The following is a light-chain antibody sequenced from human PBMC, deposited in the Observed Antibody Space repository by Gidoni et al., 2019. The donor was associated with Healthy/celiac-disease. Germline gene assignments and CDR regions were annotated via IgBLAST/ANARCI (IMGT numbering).Light chain of an antibody. V-gene: IGLV1-40*01. J-gene: IGLJ3*02. CDR2: GNS. CDR3: QSYDSSLSGWV. CDR1: SSNIGAGYD. Sequence: QSVLTQPPSLSGAPGQRVTISCTGSSSNIGAGYDVHWYQQLPGTAPKLLTYGNSNRPSGVPDRFSGSKSGTSASLAITGLQAEDEADYYCQSYDSSLSGWVFGGGTKLTVL.